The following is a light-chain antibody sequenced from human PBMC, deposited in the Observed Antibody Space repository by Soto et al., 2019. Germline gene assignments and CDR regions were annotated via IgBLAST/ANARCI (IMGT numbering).Light chain of an antibody. CDR1: SSDVGGYNY. CDR2: EVS. J-gene: IGLJ2*01. Sequence: QSALTQPPSASGSPGQSVTISCTGTSSDVGGYNYVSWYQQHPGIAPKLMIYEVSKRPSGVPDRFSGSKSGNTASLTVSGLQAEDEADYYCSSYAGSSNLVFGGGTKLTVL. CDR3: SSYAGSSNLV. V-gene: IGLV2-8*01.